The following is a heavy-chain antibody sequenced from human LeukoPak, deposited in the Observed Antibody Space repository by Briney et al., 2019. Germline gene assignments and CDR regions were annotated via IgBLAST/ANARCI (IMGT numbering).Heavy chain of an antibody. CDR2: ISYTGRT. V-gene: IGHV4-59*01. D-gene: IGHD4-17*01. Sequence: SETLSLTCTVSGGSISSYYWSWIRQPPGKGLEWIGYISYTGRTNYNPSLKSRVTIAADTSKNQFSLKLSSVTAADTAVSYCARDPYGDYRIDYWGQGTLVTVSS. J-gene: IGHJ4*02. CDR3: ARDPYGDYRIDY. CDR1: GGSISSYY.